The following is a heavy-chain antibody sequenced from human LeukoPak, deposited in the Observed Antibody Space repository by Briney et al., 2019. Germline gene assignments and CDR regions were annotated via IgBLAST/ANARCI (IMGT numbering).Heavy chain of an antibody. CDR2: FDPEDGET. CDR3: ARVPPRSPSYYDFWSGYSFDPYKFDP. D-gene: IGHD3-3*01. J-gene: IGHJ5*02. CDR1: GYTLTELS. V-gene: IGHV1-24*01. Sequence: GASVKVSCKVSGYTLTELSMHWVRQAPGKGLEWMGGFDPEDGETIYAQKFQGRVTMTEDTSTDTAYMELRSLRSDDTAVYYCARVPPRSPSYYDFWSGYSFDPYKFDPWGQGTLVTVSS.